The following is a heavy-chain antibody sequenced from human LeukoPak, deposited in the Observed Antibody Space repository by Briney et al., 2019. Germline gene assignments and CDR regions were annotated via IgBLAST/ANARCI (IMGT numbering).Heavy chain of an antibody. D-gene: IGHD2-2*01. V-gene: IGHV4-34*01. CDR2: INHSGST. J-gene: IGHJ4*02. CDR1: GGSFSGYY. CDR3: ARGEGRVVVPAAMSGDYFDY. Sequence: SETLSLTCAVYGGSFSGYYWSWIRQPPRKGLEWIGEINHSGSTNYNPSLKGRVTISVDTSKNQFSLKPSSVTAADTAVYYCARGEGRVVVPAAMSGDYFDYWGQGTLVTVSS.